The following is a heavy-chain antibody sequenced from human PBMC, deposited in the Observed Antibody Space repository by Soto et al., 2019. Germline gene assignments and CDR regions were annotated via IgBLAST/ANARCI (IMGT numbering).Heavy chain of an antibody. V-gene: IGHV5-51*01. CDR2: IYPGDSDT. CDR1: GYSFTNYW. CDR3: ARQDGGYYYDTSGYYSSMEV. Sequence: GESPKISCKGSGYSFTNYWIGWVRQMPGKGLERMGIIYPGDSDTRYSPSFQGQVTISADKSISTAYLQWSSLKASDTAMYYCARQDGGYYYDTSGYYSSMEVWGQGTTVTVSS. J-gene: IGHJ6*02. D-gene: IGHD3-22*01.